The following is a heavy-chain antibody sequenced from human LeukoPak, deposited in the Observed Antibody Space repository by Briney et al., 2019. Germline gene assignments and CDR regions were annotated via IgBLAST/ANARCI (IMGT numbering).Heavy chain of an antibody. V-gene: IGHV4-59*12. CDR3: ASRYFCSSTSCYTFDY. D-gene: IGHD2-2*02. CDR2: INYSGNT. CDR1: GDSIDIYY. Sequence: SETLSLTCIVSGDSIDIYYWSWIRQLPGKGLEWIGYINYSGNTKYNPSLRSRVTISVDTSKNQFSLKLNSVTAADTAVYYCASRYFCSSTSCYTFDYWGQGTLVTVSS. J-gene: IGHJ4*02.